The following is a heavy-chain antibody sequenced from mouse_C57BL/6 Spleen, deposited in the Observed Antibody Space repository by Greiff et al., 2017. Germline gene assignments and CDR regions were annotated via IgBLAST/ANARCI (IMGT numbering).Heavy chain of an antibody. CDR3: ARTITGYYFDY. D-gene: IGHD4-1*01. CDR1: GYAFSSSW. J-gene: IGHJ2*01. V-gene: IGHV1-82*01. Sequence: VKLVESGPELVKPGASVKISCKASGYAFSSSWMNWVKQRPGKGLEWIGRIYPGDGDTNYNGKFKGKATLTADKSSSTAYMQLSSLTSEDSAVYFCARTITGYYFDYWGQGTTLTVSS. CDR2: IYPGDGDT.